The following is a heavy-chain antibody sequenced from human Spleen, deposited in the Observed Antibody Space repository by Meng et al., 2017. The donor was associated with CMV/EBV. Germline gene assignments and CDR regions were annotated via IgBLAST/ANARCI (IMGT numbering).Heavy chain of an antibody. CDR1: GYSFSNYW. Sequence: GESLKISCKGSGYSFSNYWIGWVRQMPGKGLEWMGIIYPHDSDTRYSPSFQGQVTISVDKSISTAYLQWSSLKASDTAMYYCARPPLISSWYYFDYWGQGTLVTVSS. CDR3: ARPPLISSWYYFDY. D-gene: IGHD6-13*01. V-gene: IGHV5-51*01. CDR2: IYPHDSDT. J-gene: IGHJ4*02.